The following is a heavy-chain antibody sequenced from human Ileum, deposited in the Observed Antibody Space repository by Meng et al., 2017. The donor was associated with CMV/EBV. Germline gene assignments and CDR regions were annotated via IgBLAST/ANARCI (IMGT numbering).Heavy chain of an antibody. D-gene: IGHD6-13*01. J-gene: IGHJ4*02. CDR1: GFTFNSYA. V-gene: IGHV3-23*01. Sequence: GESLKISCAASGFTFNSYAMSWVRQAPGKGLEWVSAISGSGGSSYYADSVKGRFTISRDNSKNTLYLQLNTLRAEDTAVYYCAKGGVYSSSWGDYWGQGTRVTVSS. CDR2: ISGSGGSS. CDR3: AKGGVYSSSWGDY.